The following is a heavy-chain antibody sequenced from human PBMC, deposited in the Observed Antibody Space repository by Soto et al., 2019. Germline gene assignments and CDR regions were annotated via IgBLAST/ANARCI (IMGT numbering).Heavy chain of an antibody. CDR3: ARDNQFLEGLLTSYFDH. J-gene: IGHJ4*02. V-gene: IGHV1-3*01. D-gene: IGHD3-3*01. CDR2: INGNNGNT. CDR1: GYSFTGYA. Sequence: ASVKVSCKASGYSFTGYAMQWVRRAPGQGLEWMGWINGNNGNTKYSQQFQGRVTITSDTSASTAYMEVRGLRSEDTAVYYCARDNQFLEGLLTSYFDHWGQGTLVTVSS.